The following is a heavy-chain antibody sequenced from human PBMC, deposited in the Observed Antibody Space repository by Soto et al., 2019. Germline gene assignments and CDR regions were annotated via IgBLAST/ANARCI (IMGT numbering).Heavy chain of an antibody. CDR1: GFTFNNYD. Sequence: PGGSLRLSCAASGFTFNNYDMSWVRQAPGGGLEWVSSISRTGRYISYADSMKGRFTISGDSAENSLYLQMNSLRVEDTAVYFCFGGNGGPQWGQGTLVTVSS. J-gene: IGHJ4*02. D-gene: IGHD3-16*01. V-gene: IGHV3-21*04. CDR3: FGGNGGPQ. CDR2: ISRTGRYI.